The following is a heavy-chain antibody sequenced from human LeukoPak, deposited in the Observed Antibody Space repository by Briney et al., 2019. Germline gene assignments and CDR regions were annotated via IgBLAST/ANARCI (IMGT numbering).Heavy chain of an antibody. CDR1: GGSITGYY. CDR2: IYYSGST. CDR3: ARLKMGAYFDL. D-gene: IGHD3-16*01. Sequence: SETLSLTCTVSGGSITGYYWNWIRQPPGKGLEWIGYIYYSGSTNYNPSLKSRVTISVDTSENQFSLKLRSVTAADTAVYYCARLKMGAYFDLWGRGTLVTVSS. J-gene: IGHJ2*01. V-gene: IGHV4-59*08.